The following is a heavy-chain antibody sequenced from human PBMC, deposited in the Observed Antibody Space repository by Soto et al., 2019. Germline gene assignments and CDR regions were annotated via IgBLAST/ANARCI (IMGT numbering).Heavy chain of an antibody. CDR2: IYYSGST. J-gene: IGHJ4*02. V-gene: IGHV4-39*01. CDR1: GGSISSSSYY. Sequence: SETLSLTCTVSGGSISSSSYYWGWIRQPPGKGLEWIGSIYYSGSTYYNPSLKSRVTISVDASKNQFSLKLSSVTAADTAVYYCARRGYYDFWSGYYTLSYFDYWGQGTLVTVSS. D-gene: IGHD3-3*01. CDR3: ARRGYYDFWSGYYTLSYFDY.